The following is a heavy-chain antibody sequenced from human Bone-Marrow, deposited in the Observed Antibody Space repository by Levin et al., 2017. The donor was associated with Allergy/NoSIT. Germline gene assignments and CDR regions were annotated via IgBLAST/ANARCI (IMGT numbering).Heavy chain of an antibody. CDR2: ISYDGSNK. J-gene: IGHJ4*02. CDR1: GFTFGNYA. CDR3: ATTAGRGGDTTGYYLGLDY. V-gene: IGHV3-30*09. Sequence: GESLKISCIASGFTFGNYAVHWVRQAPGKGLEWISIISYDGSNKYYADSVKGRFAVSRDNSENTLSLHMDSLRLEDTAVYYCATTAGRGGDTTGYYLGLDYWGQGTLVTVSA. D-gene: IGHD3-22*01.